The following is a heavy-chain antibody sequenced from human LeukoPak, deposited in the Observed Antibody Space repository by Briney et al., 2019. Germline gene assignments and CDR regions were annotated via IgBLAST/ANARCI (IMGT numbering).Heavy chain of an antibody. V-gene: IGHV4-34*01. CDR1: GGSFSGYY. Sequence: SETLSLTCAVYGGSFSGYYWSWIRQPPGKGLEWIGEINHSGSTNYNPSLKSRVTISVDTSKNQFSLKLSSVTAADTAVYYCARIYDFWSGYYYYYGMDVWGQGTTVTVSS. D-gene: IGHD3-3*01. CDR2: INHSGST. J-gene: IGHJ6*02. CDR3: ARIYDFWSGYYYYYGMDV.